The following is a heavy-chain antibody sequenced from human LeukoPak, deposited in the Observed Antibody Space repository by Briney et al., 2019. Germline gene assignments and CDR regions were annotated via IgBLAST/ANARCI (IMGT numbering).Heavy chain of an antibody. V-gene: IGHV1-2*02. CDR1: GYTFTSYG. Sequence: GASVKVSCKASGYTFTSYGISWVRQAPGQGLEWMGWINPNSGGTNYAQKFQGRVTMTRDTSISTAYMELNRLSSDDTAVYYCARGEPLMIVPFYYMDVWAKGTTVTVSS. J-gene: IGHJ6*03. CDR2: INPNSGGT. D-gene: IGHD3-16*01. CDR3: ARGEPLMIVPFYYMDV.